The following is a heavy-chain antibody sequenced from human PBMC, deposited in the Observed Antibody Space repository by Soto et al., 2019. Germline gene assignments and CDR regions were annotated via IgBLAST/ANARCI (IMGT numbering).Heavy chain of an antibody. Sequence: SDTLSLTCTVSGGSISSYYWSWIRQPPGKGLEWIGYIYYSGSTNYNPSLKSRVTISVDTSKNQFSLKLTSVTAADTAIYFCARLVYDTRLNYMYFDFWGQGALVTVS. J-gene: IGHJ4*02. D-gene: IGHD2-8*01. CDR3: ARLVYDTRLNYMYFDF. CDR2: IYYSGST. V-gene: IGHV4-59*12. CDR1: GGSISSYY.